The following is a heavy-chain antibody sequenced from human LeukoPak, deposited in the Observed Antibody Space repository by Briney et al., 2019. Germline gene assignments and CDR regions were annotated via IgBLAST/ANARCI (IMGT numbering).Heavy chain of an antibody. CDR2: IYYSGST. Sequence: PSEALSLTCTVSGGSISSSSYYWGWIRQPPGKGLEWIGSIYYSGSTYYNPSLKSRVTISVDTSKNQFSLKLSSVTAADTAVYYCASRLLRDRITMIVVVSDFDYWGQGTLVTVSS. J-gene: IGHJ4*02. CDR3: ASRLLRDRITMIVVVSDFDY. CDR1: GGSISSSSYY. D-gene: IGHD3-22*01. V-gene: IGHV4-39*01.